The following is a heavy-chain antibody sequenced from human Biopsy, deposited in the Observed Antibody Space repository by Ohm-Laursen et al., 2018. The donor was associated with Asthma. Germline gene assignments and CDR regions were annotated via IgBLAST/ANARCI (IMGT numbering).Heavy chain of an antibody. J-gene: IGHJ4*02. Sequence: ASVKVSCKISGYILTDLSMHWVRQAPGQGLEWMGGHDHEEGGTVNARRFQGRVTMTEDTSTDTAYMELSSLSSDDTAVYYCASDFPKDYVRYNFQFWGQRTLVTVSS. CDR3: ASDFPKDYVRYNFQF. CDR1: GYILTDLS. V-gene: IGHV1-24*01. D-gene: IGHD4-17*01. CDR2: HDHEEGGT.